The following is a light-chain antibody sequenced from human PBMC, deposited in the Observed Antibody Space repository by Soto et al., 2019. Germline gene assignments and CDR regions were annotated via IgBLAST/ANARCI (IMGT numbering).Light chain of an antibody. CDR3: GTWDTSLSDYV. Sequence: SWLRYPPPRCAAPGQIVTISCSGSISNIGNNYVRWYQQLPGAAPKVVISETGKTAPRIPDRFSGSKSGTSATLGIDGLQPGDEADYYCGTWDTSLSDYVLRGGMKLTVL. V-gene: IGLV1-51*02. CDR2: ETG. CDR1: ISNIGNNY. J-gene: IGLJ1*01.